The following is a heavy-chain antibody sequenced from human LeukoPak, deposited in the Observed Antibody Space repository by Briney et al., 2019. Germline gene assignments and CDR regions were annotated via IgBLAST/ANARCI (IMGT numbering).Heavy chain of an antibody. D-gene: IGHD7-27*01. V-gene: IGHV3-23*01. CDR1: GLAFSNYG. CDR3: AKDGNWARFEN. Sequence: GGSLRLSCAASGLAFSNYGMNWVRQAPEKGLEWVSGITGSGGTTYYADSVKGRFTISRDNSKNTLYLQMNSPRAEDTAAYYCAKDGNWARFENWGQGTLVTVSS. CDR2: ITGSGGTT. J-gene: IGHJ4*02.